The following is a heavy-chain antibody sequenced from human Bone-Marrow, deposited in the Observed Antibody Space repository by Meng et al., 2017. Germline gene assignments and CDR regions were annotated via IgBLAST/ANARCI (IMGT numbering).Heavy chain of an antibody. D-gene: IGHD5-24*01. CDR1: GFTFSSYA. CDR3: ARERGYSNPGYYYGMDV. Sequence: GESLKISCAASGFTFSSYAMSWVRQAPGKGLEWVSYISSSGSTIYYADSVKGRFTISRDNAKNSLYLQMNSLRAEDTAVYYCARERGYSNPGYYYGMDVWGQGTTVTVS. V-gene: IGHV3-48*03. CDR2: ISSSGSTI. J-gene: IGHJ6*02.